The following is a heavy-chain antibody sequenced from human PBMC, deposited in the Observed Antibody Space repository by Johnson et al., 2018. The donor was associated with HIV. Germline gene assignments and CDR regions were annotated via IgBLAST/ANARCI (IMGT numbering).Heavy chain of an antibody. D-gene: IGHD6-13*01. CDR2: IGTAGDT. CDR1: GFTFSSYD. V-gene: IGHV3-13*01. J-gene: IGHJ3*02. Sequence: VQLVESGGGLVQPGGSLRLSCAASGFTFSSYDMHWVRQATGKGLEWVSAIGTAGDTYYPGSVKGRFTISRENAKNSLYLQMNSLRAGDTAVYYCASRGREIVAAGILGAFDIWGQGTMVTVSS. CDR3: ASRGREIVAAGILGAFDI.